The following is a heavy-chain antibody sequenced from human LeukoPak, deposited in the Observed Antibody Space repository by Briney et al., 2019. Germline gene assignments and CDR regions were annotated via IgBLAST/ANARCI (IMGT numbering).Heavy chain of an antibody. Sequence: PSETLSLTCAVSGYSLSSGYYWGWIRQPPGKGLEWIGSIYHSGSTYYNPSLKSRGTISVDTSKNQFSLKLSSVTAADTAVYYCARHGSSGWYGIDYWGQGTLVTVSS. D-gene: IGHD6-19*01. CDR1: GYSLSSGYY. CDR2: IYHSGST. V-gene: IGHV4-38-2*01. CDR3: ARHGSSGWYGIDY. J-gene: IGHJ4*02.